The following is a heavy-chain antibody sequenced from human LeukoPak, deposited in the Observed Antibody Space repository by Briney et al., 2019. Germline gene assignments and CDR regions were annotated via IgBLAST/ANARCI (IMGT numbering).Heavy chain of an antibody. D-gene: IGHD6-13*01. CDR3: ARDLGMVGSSWDFDY. J-gene: IGHJ4*02. Sequence: PGGSLRLSCAASGFTFSSYSMNWVRQAPGKGLEWVSSISSSSSYIYYADSVKGRFTISRDNAKNSLYLQMSSLRAEDTAVYYCARDLGMVGSSWDFDYWGQGTLVTVSS. CDR1: GFTFSSYS. CDR2: ISSSSSYI. V-gene: IGHV3-21*01.